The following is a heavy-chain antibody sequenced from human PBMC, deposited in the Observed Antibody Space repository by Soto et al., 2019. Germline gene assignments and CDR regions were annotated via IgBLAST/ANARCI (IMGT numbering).Heavy chain of an antibody. CDR2: INPNSGGT. Sequence: ASVKVSCKASGYTFTGYYMHWVRQAPGQGLEWMGWINPNSGGTNYAQKFQGWVTMTRDTSISTAYMELSRLRSDDTAVYYWARAERITMVRGVIGYDAFDIWGQGTMVTVSS. CDR3: ARAERITMVRGVIGYDAFDI. V-gene: IGHV1-2*04. D-gene: IGHD3-10*01. J-gene: IGHJ3*02. CDR1: GYTFTGYY.